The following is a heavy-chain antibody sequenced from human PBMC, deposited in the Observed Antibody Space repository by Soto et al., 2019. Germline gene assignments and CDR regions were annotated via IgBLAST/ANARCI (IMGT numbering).Heavy chain of an antibody. CDR2: IIPIFGTA. Sequence: GASVKFSCKASGGTFSSYAISWVRQAPGQGLEWMGGIIPIFGTANYAQKFQGRVTITADESTSTAYMELSSLRSEDTAVYYCARPHGYYYDSRYYYFDYWGQGTLVTVSS. CDR3: ARPHGYYYDSRYYYFDY. V-gene: IGHV1-69*13. CDR1: GGTFSSYA. J-gene: IGHJ4*02. D-gene: IGHD3-22*01.